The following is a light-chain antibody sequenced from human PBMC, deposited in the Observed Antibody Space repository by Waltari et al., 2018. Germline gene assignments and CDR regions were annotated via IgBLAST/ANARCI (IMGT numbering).Light chain of an antibody. CDR3: SSYTSSNTLL. Sequence: QSALTQPASVSGSLGQSVTISCTGTSSYVGGFDFVSWYQQHTGEAPKLIIFDVIRRPSGVSNRFSGSKSGNTASLTISGLQAEDEADYYCSSYTSSNTLLFGGGTTLTVL. V-gene: IGLV2-14*01. J-gene: IGLJ2*01. CDR2: DVI. CDR1: SSYVGGFDF.